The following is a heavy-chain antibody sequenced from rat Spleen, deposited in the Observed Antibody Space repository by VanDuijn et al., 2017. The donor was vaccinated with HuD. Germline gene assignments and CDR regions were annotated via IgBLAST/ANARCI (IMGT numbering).Heavy chain of an antibody. CDR3: TREGHTMDRATYWFAY. CDR2: MWSGGST. Sequence: EVQLKESGPGLVQPSQTLSLTCTVSGFSLTDYSVHWVRQPPGKGLEWMGVMWSGGSTAYNSALKSRLSISRDTSKSQVFLTRNSLQTEDTAIYYCTREGHTMDRATYWFAYWGQGTLVTVSS. CDR1: GFSLTDYS. V-gene: IGHV2S63*01. J-gene: IGHJ3*01. D-gene: IGHD1-9*01.